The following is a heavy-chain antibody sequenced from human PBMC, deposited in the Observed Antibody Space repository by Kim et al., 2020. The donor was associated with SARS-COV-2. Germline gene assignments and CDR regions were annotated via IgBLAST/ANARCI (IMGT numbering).Heavy chain of an antibody. Sequence: SVKVSCKASGGTFSSYAISWVRQAPGQGLEWMGGIIPIFGTANYAQKFQGRVTITADESTSTAYMELSSLRSEDTAVYYCARDQQFWSGYSIIEYAFDIWGQGTMVTVSS. CDR1: GGTFSSYA. D-gene: IGHD3-3*01. CDR2: IIPIFGTA. V-gene: IGHV1-69*13. CDR3: ARDQQFWSGYSIIEYAFDI. J-gene: IGHJ3*02.